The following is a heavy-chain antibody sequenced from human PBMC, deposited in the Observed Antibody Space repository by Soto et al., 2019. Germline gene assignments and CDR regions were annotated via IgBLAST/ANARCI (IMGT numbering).Heavy chain of an antibody. CDR3: ARGVSNSGAYCTGPSDYDL. J-gene: IGHJ3*01. D-gene: IGHD3-10*01. CDR2: TVPVFDTS. Sequence: QVQLVQSGAVVKKPGSSVEVSCKASGGTFNGYGISWVRQAPGQGLEWMGGTVPVFDTSKYAPRFQGRVTITADKSTSTAYMELSSVRSEDTAIYFCARGVSNSGAYCTGPSDYDLWGQGTLVIVSS. V-gene: IGHV1-69*06. CDR1: GGTFNGYG.